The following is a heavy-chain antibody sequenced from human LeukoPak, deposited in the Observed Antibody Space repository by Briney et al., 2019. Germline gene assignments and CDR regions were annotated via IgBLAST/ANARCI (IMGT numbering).Heavy chain of an antibody. J-gene: IGHJ4*02. CDR1: GGSISSYY. Sequence: PSETLSLTCTVSGGSISSYYWSWIRQPPGKGLEWIGYIYYSGSTNYNPSLKSRVTISVDTSKNQFSLKLSSVTAADTAVYYCASTNVDTAMVKAHYFDYWGQGTLATVSS. CDR3: ASTNVDTAMVKAHYFDY. D-gene: IGHD5-18*01. CDR2: IYYSGST. V-gene: IGHV4-59*01.